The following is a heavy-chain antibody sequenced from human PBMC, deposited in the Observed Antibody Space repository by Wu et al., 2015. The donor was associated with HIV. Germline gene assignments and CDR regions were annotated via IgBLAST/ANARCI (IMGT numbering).Heavy chain of an antibody. V-gene: IGHV4-34*01. J-gene: IGHJ1*01. CDR2: INHSGST. D-gene: IGHD6-19*01. CDR1: GGSFSGYY. CDR3: ARHSGGWHSGAEYIQH. Sequence: QVQLQQWGAGLLKPSETLSLTCAVYGGSFSGYYWSWIRQPPGKGLEWIGEINHSGSTNYNPSLKSRVTISVDTSKNQFSLKLSSVTAADTAVYYCARHSGGWHSGAEYIQHWGQGTLATVAS.